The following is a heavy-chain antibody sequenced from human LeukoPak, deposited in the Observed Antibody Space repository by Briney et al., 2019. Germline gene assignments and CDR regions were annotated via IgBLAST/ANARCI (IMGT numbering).Heavy chain of an antibody. CDR2: ITDGGEP. V-gene: IGHV3-23*01. CDR1: GGSISSYF. D-gene: IGHD3-10*01. CDR3: AKDYYGSGSHAFDT. Sequence: ETLSLTCTVSGGSISSYFWSWIRQPPGKGLEWVSTITDGGEPYYADSVKGRFTISRDNSQDTLDLQMDSLRVEDMAIYYCAKDYYGSGSHAFDTWGQGTVVTVSS. J-gene: IGHJ3*02.